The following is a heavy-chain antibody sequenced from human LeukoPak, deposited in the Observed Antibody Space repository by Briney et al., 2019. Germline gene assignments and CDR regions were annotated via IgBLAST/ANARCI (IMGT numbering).Heavy chain of an antibody. Sequence: GGSLRLSCAASGFTFSSYSMNWVRQAPGKGLEWVSSISSSSYIYYADSVKGRFTISRDNAKNSLYLQMNSPRAEDTAVYYCARDLHRGAAAEGAFDIWGQGTMVTVSS. CDR1: GFTFSSYS. D-gene: IGHD6-13*01. V-gene: IGHV3-21*01. CDR3: ARDLHRGAAAEGAFDI. J-gene: IGHJ3*02. CDR2: ISSSSYI.